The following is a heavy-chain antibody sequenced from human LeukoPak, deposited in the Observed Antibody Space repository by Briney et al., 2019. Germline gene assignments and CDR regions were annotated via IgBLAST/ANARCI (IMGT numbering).Heavy chain of an antibody. J-gene: IGHJ6*02. D-gene: IGHD3-22*01. CDR3: ARMGSGYYYTSPDGMDV. CDR1: GFTVSSNY. CDR2: IYTGDST. V-gene: IGHV3-53*01. Sequence: GGSLRLSCAASGFTVSSNYMNWVRQAPGKGLEWISVIYTGDSTYYADSVKGRFTISSDNSKNTLYLQMNSLRAEDTAVYYCARMGSGYYYTSPDGMDVWAKGPRSPSP.